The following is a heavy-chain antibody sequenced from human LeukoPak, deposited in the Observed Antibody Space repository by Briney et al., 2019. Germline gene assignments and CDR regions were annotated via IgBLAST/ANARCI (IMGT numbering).Heavy chain of an antibody. CDR2: INHSGST. CDR1: GGSFSGYY. J-gene: IGHJ4*02. CDR3: ARGRLGGSYSD. Sequence: SETLSLTCAVYGGSFSGYYWSWIRQPPGKGLEWIGEINHSGSTNYDPSLKSRVTISVDTSKNQFSLKLSSVTAADTAVYCCARGRLGGSYSDWGQGTLVTVSS. D-gene: IGHD1-26*01. V-gene: IGHV4-34*01.